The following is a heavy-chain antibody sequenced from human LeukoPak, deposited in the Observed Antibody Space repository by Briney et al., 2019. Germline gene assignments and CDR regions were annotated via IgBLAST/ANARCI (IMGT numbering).Heavy chain of an antibody. CDR3: GREDDSSGCHFDY. D-gene: IGHD3-22*01. Sequence: PGGSLRLSCAASGFPFTSYAMNWVRQAPGKGQEWVSAISGSEANKYYADSVRGRFTISRDNSKNTLYLQMNNLRAEDTPLYYCGREDDSSGCHFDYWGQGTLVTVSS. V-gene: IGHV3-23*01. CDR1: GFPFTSYA. CDR2: ISGSEANK. J-gene: IGHJ4*02.